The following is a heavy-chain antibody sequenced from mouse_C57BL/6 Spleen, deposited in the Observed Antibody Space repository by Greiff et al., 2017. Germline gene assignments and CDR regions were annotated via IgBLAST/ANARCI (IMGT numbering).Heavy chain of an antibody. CDR3: ARDGSIYYGYERVHAMDY. Sequence: QVQLQQSGPELVKPGASVKISCKASGYAFSSSWMNWVKQRPGKGLEWIGRIYPGDGDTNYNGKFKGKATLTADKSSSTAYMQLSSLTSEDSAVYFCARDGSIYYGYERVHAMDYWGQGTSVTVSS. D-gene: IGHD2-2*01. J-gene: IGHJ4*01. CDR2: IYPGDGDT. V-gene: IGHV1-82*01. CDR1: GYAFSSSW.